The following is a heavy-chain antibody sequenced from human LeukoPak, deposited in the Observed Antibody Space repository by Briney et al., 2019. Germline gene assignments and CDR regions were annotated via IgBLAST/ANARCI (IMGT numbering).Heavy chain of an antibody. CDR2: IYHSGST. CDR1: GGSISSGGYS. J-gene: IGHJ1*01. Sequence: SEILSLTCAVSGGSISSGGYSWSWIRQPPGKGLKWIGYIYHSGSTYYNPSLKSRVTISVDRSKNQFSLKLSSVTAADTAVYYCASALPTGSERDDLQHWGQGTLVTVSS. CDR3: ASALPTGSERDDLQH. V-gene: IGHV4-30-2*02. D-gene: IGHD4-17*01.